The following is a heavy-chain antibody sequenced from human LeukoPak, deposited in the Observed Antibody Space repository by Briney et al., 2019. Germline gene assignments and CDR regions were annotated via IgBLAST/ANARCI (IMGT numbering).Heavy chain of an antibody. J-gene: IGHJ6*02. Sequence: ASVKVSCKASGFTFTSSAVQWVRQARGQRLEWIGWIVVGSGNTNYAQKFQERVTITRDMSTSTAYMELSSLRSEDTAVYYCAAPTGAPYYYYGMDVWGQGTTVTVSS. V-gene: IGHV1-58*01. CDR1: GFTFTSSA. CDR3: AAPTGAPYYYYGMDV. CDR2: IVVGSGNT. D-gene: IGHD1-14*01.